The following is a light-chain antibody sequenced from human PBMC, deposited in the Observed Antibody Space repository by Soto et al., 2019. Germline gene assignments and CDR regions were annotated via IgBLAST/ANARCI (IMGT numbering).Light chain of an antibody. CDR1: QSVSSSY. V-gene: IGKV3-20*01. J-gene: IGKJ2*01. CDR3: QHYGRSPYT. CDR2: AAS. Sequence: EIVLTQSPGTLSLSPGERATLSCRASQSVSSSYLAWYQQKPGQAPRLLIYAASSRATDIPDRFSGRGSGTDFTLTISRLEPEDFAVYYCQHYGRSPYTCGKGTKLEIK.